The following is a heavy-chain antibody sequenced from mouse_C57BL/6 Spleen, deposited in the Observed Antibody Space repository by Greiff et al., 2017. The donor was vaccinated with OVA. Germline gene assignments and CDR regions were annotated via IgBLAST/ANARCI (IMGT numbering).Heavy chain of an antibody. J-gene: IGHJ3*01. CDR3: TRSTTPVGAY. D-gene: IGHD1-1*01. V-gene: IGHV1-15*01. Sequence: VQLQQSGAELVRPGASVTLSCKASGYTFTDYEMHWVKQTPVHGLEWIGAIDPETGGTAYNQKFKGKAILTADKSSSTAYMELRSLTSEDSAVYYCTRSTTPVGAYWGQGTLVTVSA. CDR1: GYTFTDYE. CDR2: IDPETGGT.